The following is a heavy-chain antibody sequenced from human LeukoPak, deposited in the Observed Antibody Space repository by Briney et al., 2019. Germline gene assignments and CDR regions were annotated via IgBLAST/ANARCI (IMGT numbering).Heavy chain of an antibody. J-gene: IGHJ6*04. CDR2: IRSSSSYI. V-gene: IGHV3-21*01. CDR3: ARERWPYDSSAVDV. CDR1: GLTFRSHS. D-gene: IGHD3-22*01. Sequence: GSLRLSRAASGLTFRSHSKNRVREAQAKGLEYVPSIRSSSSYIYCADSVKGRCTISRDNDKNSLYLQMNSLRAEDTAVYYCARERWPYDSSAVDVWGKGTTVTISS.